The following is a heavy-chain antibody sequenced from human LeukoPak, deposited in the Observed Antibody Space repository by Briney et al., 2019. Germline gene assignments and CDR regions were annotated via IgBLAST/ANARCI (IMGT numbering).Heavy chain of an antibody. CDR2: ISSGSCTM. D-gene: IGHD1-14*01. Sequence: GGSLSLSCASSGFTFSSYSMNWVRQPGAKGREWVSYISSGSCTMYYADSVKGRFTISRDYAKNSLYLQMNSLRPEDTAVNYCASRSTMGRAFDIWGQGTMVTVSS. J-gene: IGHJ3*02. V-gene: IGHV3-48*01. CDR1: GFTFSSYS. CDR3: ASRSTMGRAFDI.